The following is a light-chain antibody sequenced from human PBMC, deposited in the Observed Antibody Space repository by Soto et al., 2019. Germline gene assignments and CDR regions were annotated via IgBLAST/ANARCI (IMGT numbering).Light chain of an antibody. V-gene: IGLV4-69*01. CDR2: LNSDGSH. J-gene: IGLJ2*01. CDR3: QTWGTGTVV. CDR1: SGHTSYA. Sequence: QLVLTQSPSASASLGASVTLTCTLSSGHTSYAIAWHQQQPEKGPRYLMKLNSDGSHTKGDGIPDRFSGSSSGAERYLIISSLQSEDEADYYCQTWGTGTVVFGGGTQLTVL.